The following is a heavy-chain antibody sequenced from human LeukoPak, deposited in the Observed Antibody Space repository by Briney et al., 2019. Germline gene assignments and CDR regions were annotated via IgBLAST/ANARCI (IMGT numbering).Heavy chain of an antibody. D-gene: IGHD3-22*01. CDR3: AKDRLNYYDSSGYHDY. V-gene: IGHV3-30*18. Sequence: GGSLRLSCAASGFTFSSYGMHWVRQAPGKGLEWVAVISYDGSNKYYADSVKGRFTISRDNSKNTLYLQMNSLRAEDTAVYYCAKDRLNYYDSSGYHDYWGQGTLVTVSS. CDR1: GFTFSSYG. CDR2: ISYDGSNK. J-gene: IGHJ4*02.